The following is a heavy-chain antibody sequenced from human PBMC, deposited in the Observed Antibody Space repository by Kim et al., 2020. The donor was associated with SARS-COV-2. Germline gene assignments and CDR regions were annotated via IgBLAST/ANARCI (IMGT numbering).Heavy chain of an antibody. J-gene: IGHJ4*02. Sequence: GGSLRLSCAASGFTFSNAWMSWVRQAPGKGLEWVGRIKKKSDFGAIDYAAPVKGRFTISRDDEKTTMYLQMNSLRSEDTAVYYCTSGLGRTDFDYWGQGTLVTVSS. CDR3: TSGLGRTDFDY. V-gene: IGHV3-15*01. D-gene: IGHD2-21*01. CDR2: IKKKSDFGAI. CDR1: GFTFSNAW.